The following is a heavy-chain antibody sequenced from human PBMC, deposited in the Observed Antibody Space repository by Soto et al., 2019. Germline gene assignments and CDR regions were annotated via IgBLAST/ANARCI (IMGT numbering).Heavy chain of an antibody. J-gene: IGHJ6*03. Sequence: SETPSLTCTVSGGSISSSSYYWGWIRQPPGKGLEWIGSIYYSGSTYYTPSLKSRVTISVDTSKNQFSLKLSSVTAADTAVYYCARHVDSLTIFGVVIHYYMDVWGKGTRSPSP. CDR3: ARHVDSLTIFGVVIHYYMDV. V-gene: IGHV4-39*01. CDR1: GGSISSSSYY. D-gene: IGHD3-3*01. CDR2: IYYSGST.